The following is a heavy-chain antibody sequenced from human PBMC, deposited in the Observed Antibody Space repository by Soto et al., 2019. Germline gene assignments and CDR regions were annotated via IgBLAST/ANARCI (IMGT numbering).Heavy chain of an antibody. Sequence: EVQLLESGGGLVQPGGSLRLSCAASGCTFSSYAMSWVRQAPGKGLEWVSAISGSGGSTYYADSVKGRFTISRDNSKNTLDLQMSSLRAKDTAVYYWAKGTSDIVVVVARYGMDVWGRGTKVTVSS. D-gene: IGHD2-15*01. CDR2: ISGSGGST. CDR3: AKGTSDIVVVVARYGMDV. J-gene: IGHJ6*02. V-gene: IGHV3-23*01. CDR1: GCTFSSYA.